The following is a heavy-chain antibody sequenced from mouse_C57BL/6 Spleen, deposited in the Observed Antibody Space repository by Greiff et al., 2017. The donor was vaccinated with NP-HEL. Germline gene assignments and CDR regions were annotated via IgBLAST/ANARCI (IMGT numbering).Heavy chain of an antibody. D-gene: IGHD3-1*01. V-gene: IGHV1-82*01. CDR2: IYPGDGDT. J-gene: IGHJ4*01. CDR1: GYAFSSSW. CDR3: ARGGYNGDNDYAMGY. Sequence: QVQLQQSGPELVKPGASVKISCKASGYAFSSSWMNWVKQRPGKGLEWIGRIYPGDGDTNYNGKFKGKATLTADKSSSTAYMQLSSLTSEDSAVYFCARGGYNGDNDYAMGYWGQRTSVTASS.